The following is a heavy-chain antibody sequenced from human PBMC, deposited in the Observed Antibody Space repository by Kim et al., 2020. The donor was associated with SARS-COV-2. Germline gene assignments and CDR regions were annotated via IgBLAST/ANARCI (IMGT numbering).Heavy chain of an antibody. V-gene: IGHV4-59*09. Sequence: IYYSGSTNYSPSLQRRVTISVDTSKNQFSLKLSSVTAADTAVYYCARGFDYRGQGTLVTVSS. CDR3: ARGFDY. CDR2: IYYSGST. J-gene: IGHJ4*02.